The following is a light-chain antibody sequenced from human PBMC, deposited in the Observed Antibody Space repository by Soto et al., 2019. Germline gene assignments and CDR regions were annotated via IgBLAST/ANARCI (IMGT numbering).Light chain of an antibody. J-gene: IGLJ1*01. CDR1: SSNVGSRS. CDR2: SNN. CDR3: AAWDDSLNGLYV. V-gene: IGLV1-44*01. Sequence: QSVLTQPPSVSGTPGQRVTISCSGSSSNVGSRSVNWYQQVPGTAPKVLIYSNNQRRSGVPDRFSGSKSGTSASLAISGLHSEDEAEYYCAAWDDSLNGLYVFGTGTQLTVL.